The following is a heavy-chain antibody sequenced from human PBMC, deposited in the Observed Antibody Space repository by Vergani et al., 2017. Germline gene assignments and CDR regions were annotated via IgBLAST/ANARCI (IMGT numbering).Heavy chain of an antibody. V-gene: IGHV3-23*01. CDR3: AKPIVATMTSFLDP. J-gene: IGHJ5*02. D-gene: IGHD5-12*01. CDR1: GFTFSSYA. Sequence: EVQLLESGGGLVQPGGSLRLSCAASGFTFSSYAMIWVRQAPGKGLEWVSAISGSGGSTYYADSVKGRFTISRDNSKNTLYLQMNSLRAEDTAVYYCAKPIVATMTSFLDPGGQGTLVTVSS. CDR2: ISGSGGST.